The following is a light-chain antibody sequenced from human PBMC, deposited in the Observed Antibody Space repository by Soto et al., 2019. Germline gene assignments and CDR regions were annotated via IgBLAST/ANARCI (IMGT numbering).Light chain of an antibody. CDR1: SSNIGAGYH. V-gene: IGLV1-40*01. CDR3: LSYDSSLSAYV. CDR2: DNN. J-gene: IGLJ1*01. Sequence: QSVLTQPPSVSGAPGQRVTISCTGGSSNIGAGYHVHWYQQLPRTAPKLLIFDNNNRPSGVPDRFSGSKSGTSASMAITGLQAEDEADYYCLSYDSSLSAYVFGTGTKVNVL.